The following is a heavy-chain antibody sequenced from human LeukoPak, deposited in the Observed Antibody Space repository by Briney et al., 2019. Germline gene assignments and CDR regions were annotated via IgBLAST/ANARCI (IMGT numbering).Heavy chain of an antibody. CDR3: ARDRGSYGLDY. J-gene: IGHJ4*02. D-gene: IGHD1-26*01. V-gene: IGHV4-4*07. Sequence: SETLSLTCTVSGGSLSSYYWSWIRQPAGKGLEWIGRIYTSGSTNYNPSLKSRVTMLVDTSKNQFSLKLSSVTAADTAVCYCARDRGSYGLDYWGQGTLVTVSS. CDR1: GGSLSSYY. CDR2: IYTSGST.